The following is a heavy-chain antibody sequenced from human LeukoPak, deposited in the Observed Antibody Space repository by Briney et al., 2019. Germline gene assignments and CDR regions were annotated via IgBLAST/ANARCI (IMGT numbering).Heavy chain of an antibody. CDR2: INHRGST. Sequence: PSETLSLTCAVYGGSFSGYYWSWIRQPPGKGLEWIGEINHRGSTNYNSSLKSRVATSVDTSKNQFSLRLNSVTAADTAVYYCARGSRNSGWYREGSYYMDVWGKGTTVTVSS. V-gene: IGHV4-34*01. CDR3: ARGSRNSGWYREGSYYMDV. J-gene: IGHJ6*03. D-gene: IGHD6-19*01. CDR1: GGSFSGYY.